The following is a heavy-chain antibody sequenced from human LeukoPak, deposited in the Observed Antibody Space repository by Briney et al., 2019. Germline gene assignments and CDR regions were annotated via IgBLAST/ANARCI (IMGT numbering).Heavy chain of an antibody. CDR2: IYYSGST. V-gene: IGHV4-59*01. CDR3: ACMTRDYYYGMDV. D-gene: IGHD2-8*01. CDR1: GGSISSYY. J-gene: IGHJ6*02. Sequence: SETLSLTCTVSGGSISSYYWSWIRQPPGKGLEWIGYIYYSGSTNYNPSLKSRVTISVDTSKNQFSLKLSSVTAADTAVYYCACMTRDYYYGMDVWGRGTTVTVSS.